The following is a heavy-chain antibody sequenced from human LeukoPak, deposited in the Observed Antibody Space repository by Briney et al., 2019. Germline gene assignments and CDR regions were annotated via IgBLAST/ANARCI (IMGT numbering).Heavy chain of an antibody. CDR2: IYHSGST. V-gene: IGHV4-4*02. D-gene: IGHD6-25*01. Sequence: SETLSLTCAVSGDSISSSNWWTWVRQPPGKGLQWIGEIYHSGSTNYNPSLKSRVTMSLDKSKNQFSLKLTSVAAADTAVYYCAREAAGQWFDPWGQGTLVTVSS. CDR1: GDSISSSNW. CDR3: AREAAGQWFDP. J-gene: IGHJ5*02.